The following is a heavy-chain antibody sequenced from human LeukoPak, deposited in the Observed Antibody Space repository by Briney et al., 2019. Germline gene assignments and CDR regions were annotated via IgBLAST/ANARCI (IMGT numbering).Heavy chain of an antibody. CDR1: GFTFSSYS. V-gene: IGHV3-48*04. J-gene: IGHJ4*02. CDR2: ISSSSSTI. CDR3: ARGPYSSGYGLYFDY. D-gene: IGHD3-22*01. Sequence: GGSLRLSCAASGFTFSSYSMNWVRQAPGKGLEWVSYISSSSSTIYYADSVKGRFTISRDNAKNSLYLQMNSLRAEDTAVYYCARGPYSSGYGLYFDYWGQGTLVTVSS.